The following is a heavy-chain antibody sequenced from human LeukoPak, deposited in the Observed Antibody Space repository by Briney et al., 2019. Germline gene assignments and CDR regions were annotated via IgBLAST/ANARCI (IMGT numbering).Heavy chain of an antibody. J-gene: IGHJ3*02. CDR2: INPSGGST. D-gene: IGHD5/OR15-5a*01. CDR3: ARSVVDDSWDRGAFDI. V-gene: IGHV1-46*01. Sequence: GASVKVSCKASGYTFTSYYMHWVRQAPGQGLEWMGIINPSGGSTSYAQKFQGRVTMTRDTSTSTVYMELSNLRSEDTAVYYCARSVVDDSWDRGAFDIWGQGTMVTVSS. CDR1: GYTFTSYY.